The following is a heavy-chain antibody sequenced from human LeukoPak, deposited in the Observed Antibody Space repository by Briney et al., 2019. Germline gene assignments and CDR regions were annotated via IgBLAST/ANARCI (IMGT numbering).Heavy chain of an antibody. CDR1: GGSFSGYY. CDR3: AKSNGYGLVDI. Sequence: PSETLSLTCAVYGGSFSGYYWSWIRQPPGKGLEWIGEINHSGSTNYNPSLKSRVTISLDTSRNQFSLKLNSVTAADTAVYYCAKSNGYGLVDIWGQGAMVTVSS. V-gene: IGHV4-34*01. CDR2: INHSGST. J-gene: IGHJ3*02. D-gene: IGHD3-10*01.